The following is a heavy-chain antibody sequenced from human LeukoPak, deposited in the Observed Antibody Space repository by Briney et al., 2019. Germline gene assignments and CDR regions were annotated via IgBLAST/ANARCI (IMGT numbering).Heavy chain of an antibody. V-gene: IGHV3-7*01. CDR1: GFTFSSYW. Sequence: GGSLRLSCAASGFTFSSYWMSWVRQAPGKGLEWVANIKQDGSEKYYVDSVKGRFTVSRDNAKNSLYLQMNSLRGEDTAVYYCAKRSSYYGEDAFDIWGQGTMVTVSS. J-gene: IGHJ3*02. CDR2: IKQDGSEK. D-gene: IGHD4-17*01. CDR3: AKRSSYYGEDAFDI.